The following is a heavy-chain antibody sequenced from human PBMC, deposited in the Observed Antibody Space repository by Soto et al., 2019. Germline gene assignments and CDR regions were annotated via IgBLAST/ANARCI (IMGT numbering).Heavy chain of an antibody. CDR3: TRAQSTDTAYFSDY. D-gene: IGHD2-2*01. V-gene: IGHV3-49*04. Sequence: GGSLRLSCTTSGFTFENYAINWVRQAPGKGLEWVGLVRNQTYGGTPEYAASIKGRFTISRDDSNDIASLQMNRLYTEDSGVYYCTRAQSTDTAYFSDYWGQGNLVTVSS. CDR1: GFTFENYA. CDR2: VRNQTYGGTP. J-gene: IGHJ4*02.